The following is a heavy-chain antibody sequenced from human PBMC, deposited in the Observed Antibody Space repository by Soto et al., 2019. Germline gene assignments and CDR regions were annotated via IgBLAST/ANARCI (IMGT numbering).Heavy chain of an antibody. CDR2: ISYDGSDK. V-gene: IGHV3-30*18. J-gene: IGHJ4*02. CDR1: GFTFSNYG. Sequence: QVQPVESGGGVVQPGRSLRLSCAASGFTFSNYGMHWVRQAPGKGLEWVALISYDGSDKYYADSVKGRFTISRDNSKNTLYLQMNSLRAEDTAVYYCAKDRTAFCSGGSCYDYFDYWGQGILVTVSS. CDR3: AKDRTAFCSGGSCYDYFDY. D-gene: IGHD2-15*01.